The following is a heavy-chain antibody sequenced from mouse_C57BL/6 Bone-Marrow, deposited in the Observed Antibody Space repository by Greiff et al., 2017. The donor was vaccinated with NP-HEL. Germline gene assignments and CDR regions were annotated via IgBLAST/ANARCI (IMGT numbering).Heavy chain of an antibody. J-gene: IGHJ1*03. CDR2: IDPDTGGT. CDR1: GYTFTDYE. Sequence: QVQLKESGAELVRPGASVTLSCKASGYTFTDYEMHWVKQTPVHGLEWIGAIDPDTGGTAYNQQFTGKAILTADKSSRTAYMELRSLTSEDSAVYYCTRRPHITAVGDWYFDVWGTATTGTVSS. V-gene: IGHV1-15*01. D-gene: IGHD1-1*01. CDR3: TRRPHITAVGDWYFDV.